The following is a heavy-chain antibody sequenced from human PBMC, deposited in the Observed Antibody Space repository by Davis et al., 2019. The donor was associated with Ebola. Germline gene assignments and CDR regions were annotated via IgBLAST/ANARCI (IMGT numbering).Heavy chain of an antibody. V-gene: IGHV1-3*01. J-gene: IGHJ4*02. CDR1: GYTFTSYA. Sequence: AASVNVSCKASGYTFTSYAMHWVRQAPGQRLEWMGWINAGNGNTKYSQKFQGRVTITRDTSASTAYMELSSLRSEDTAVYYCARDPTHYYGDNDFDYWGQGTLVTVSS. D-gene: IGHD4-17*01. CDR3: ARDPTHYYGDNDFDY. CDR2: INAGNGNT.